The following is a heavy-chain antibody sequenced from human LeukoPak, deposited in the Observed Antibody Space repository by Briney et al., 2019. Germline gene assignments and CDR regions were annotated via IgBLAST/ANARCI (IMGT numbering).Heavy chain of an antibody. D-gene: IGHD3-10*01. J-gene: IGHJ4*02. V-gene: IGHV4-59*08. CDR2: FYYRGST. CDR3: ASRTYYASGPDY. CDR1: GGSISSYY. Sequence: PSETLSLTCTVSGGSISSYYWSWIRQPPGKGLEWIGYFYYRGSTNYNPSLKSRVTISVDTSKNQFSLNLSSVTAADTAVYYCASRTYYASGPDYWGQGTLVTVSS.